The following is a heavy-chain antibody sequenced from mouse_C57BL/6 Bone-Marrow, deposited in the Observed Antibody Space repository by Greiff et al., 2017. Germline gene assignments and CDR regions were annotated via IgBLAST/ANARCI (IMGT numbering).Heavy chain of an antibody. CDR1: GYTFPSYW. CDR3: ARWTTVVRYWCFGV. Sequence: QVQLQQPGAELVKPGDSVKMSCKASGYTFPSYWITWVKQRPGQGLEWIGDIYPGSGSTNYNEKFKSKATLTVDTTSSVASMQLSSLASEDSAVYHCARWTTVVRYWCFGVWGAGTMVTVSS. J-gene: IGHJ1*01. D-gene: IGHD1-1*01. V-gene: IGHV1-55*01. CDR2: IYPGSGST.